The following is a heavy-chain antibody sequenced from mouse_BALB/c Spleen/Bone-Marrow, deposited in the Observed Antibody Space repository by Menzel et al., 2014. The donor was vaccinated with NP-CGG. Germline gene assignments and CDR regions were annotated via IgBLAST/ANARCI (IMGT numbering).Heavy chain of an antibody. J-gene: IGHJ4*01. CDR2: IDPANGNT. V-gene: IGHV14-3*02. Sequence: SGAELVKPGASVKLSCTASGFNIKDTYIHWVKQRPEQGLEWIGRIDPANGNTKYDPKFQGKATITADTSSNTAYLHLSSLTSEDTAVYYCARYRYYGSSGWDYWGQGTSVTVSP. CDR1: GFNIKDTY. D-gene: IGHD1-1*01. CDR3: ARYRYYGSSGWDY.